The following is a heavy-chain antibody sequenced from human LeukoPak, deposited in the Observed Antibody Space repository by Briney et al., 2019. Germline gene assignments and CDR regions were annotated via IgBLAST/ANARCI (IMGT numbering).Heavy chain of an antibody. J-gene: IGHJ4*02. CDR1: GGSISNYY. Sequence: SETLSLTCTVSGGSISNYYWTWIRQPPGKGLEWIGYIYDSGSTDYNPSLKSRVTISLDTSKNQFSLKLTSVTAADTAVYYCARAGRTIFGVIILDYWGQGTLVTVSS. D-gene: IGHD3-3*01. V-gene: IGHV4-59*01. CDR3: ARAGRTIFGVIILDY. CDR2: IYDSGST.